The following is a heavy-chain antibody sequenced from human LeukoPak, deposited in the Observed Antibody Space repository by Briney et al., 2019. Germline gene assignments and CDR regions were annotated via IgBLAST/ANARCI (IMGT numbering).Heavy chain of an antibody. CDR2: ISGSGGST. Sequence: GGSLRLSCAASGFTFSSYAMSWVRQAPGKGLEWVSAISGSGGSTYYADSVKGRFTISRDNAKNTLYLQMNSLRAEDTAVYYCARDWIDRGTFDPWGQGTLVTVSS. J-gene: IGHJ5*02. D-gene: IGHD2-2*03. CDR1: GFTFSSYA. V-gene: IGHV3-23*01. CDR3: ARDWIDRGTFDP.